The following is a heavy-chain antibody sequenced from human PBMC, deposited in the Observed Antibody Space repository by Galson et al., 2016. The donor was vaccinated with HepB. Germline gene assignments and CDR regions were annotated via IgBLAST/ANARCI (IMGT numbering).Heavy chain of an antibody. CDR2: FDLEVGDT. Sequence: SVKVSCKVSGYKFGDLSIHWVRQAPGKGLEWMGGFDLEVGDTFYGQRFQGRVTMIGDTSTDTAHMELSSLTYEDTAVSFCGARRFGKLYFDYWGQGTQATVSS. CDR3: GARRFGKLYFDY. CDR1: GYKFGDLS. J-gene: IGHJ4*02. V-gene: IGHV1-24*01. D-gene: IGHD3-10*01.